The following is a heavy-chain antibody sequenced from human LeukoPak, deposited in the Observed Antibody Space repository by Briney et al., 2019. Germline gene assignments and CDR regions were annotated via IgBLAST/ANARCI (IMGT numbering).Heavy chain of an antibody. D-gene: IGHD4-17*01. J-gene: IGHJ4*02. CDR3: ARDPPATVTLAGVVDYFDY. CDR2: ISAYNGNT. V-gene: IGHV1-18*01. Sequence: GASVKVSCKASGYTFTSYGISWVRQAPGQGLEWMGWISAYNGNTNYAQKLQGRVTMTTDTSTSTAYMELRSLRSDDTAVYYCARDPPATVTLAGVVDYFDYWGQGTLVTVSS. CDR1: GYTFTSYG.